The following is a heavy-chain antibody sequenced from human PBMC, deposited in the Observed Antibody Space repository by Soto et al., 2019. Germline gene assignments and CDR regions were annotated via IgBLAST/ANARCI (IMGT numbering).Heavy chain of an antibody. CDR1: GFTFSSYS. Sequence: PGGSLRLSCAASGFTFSSYSMNWVRQAPGKGLEWVSSISSSSSYIYYADSVKCRFTISRDNAKNSLYLQMNSLRAEDTAVYYCACFESGLDRGYDYWGQGTLVTVSS. D-gene: IGHD3-22*01. CDR3: ACFESGLDRGYDY. V-gene: IGHV3-21*01. CDR2: ISSSSSYI. J-gene: IGHJ4*02.